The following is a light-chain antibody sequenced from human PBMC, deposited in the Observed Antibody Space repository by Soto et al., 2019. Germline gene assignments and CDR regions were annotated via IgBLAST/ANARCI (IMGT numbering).Light chain of an antibody. J-gene: IGKJ1*01. CDR2: GAS. Sequence: DIVLTQSPGTLALSPGERATLSCRASQSVSSSYLVWHQQKPGQAPRLLIYGASTRATGISARFSGSGSGTEFTLTISSLQSEDFGVYYCQQYNNWWTFGQGTKVDIK. CDR3: QQYNNWWT. CDR1: QSVSSSY. V-gene: IGKV3-15*01.